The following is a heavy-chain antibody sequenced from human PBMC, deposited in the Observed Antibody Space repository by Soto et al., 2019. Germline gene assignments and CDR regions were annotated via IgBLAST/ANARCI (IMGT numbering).Heavy chain of an antibody. Sequence: PGGSLRLSCAASGFTFSSYSMNWVRQAPGKGLEWVSSISGSTTYIYYADSVKGRFTISRDNAKNSLYLQMNSLRAEDTAVYYCAKNYGYYESSGYYRNQCLDYWGQGTLVAVSS. CDR3: AKNYGYYESSGYYRNQCLDY. V-gene: IGHV3-21*01. D-gene: IGHD3-22*01. CDR2: ISGSTTYI. CDR1: GFTFSSYS. J-gene: IGHJ4*02.